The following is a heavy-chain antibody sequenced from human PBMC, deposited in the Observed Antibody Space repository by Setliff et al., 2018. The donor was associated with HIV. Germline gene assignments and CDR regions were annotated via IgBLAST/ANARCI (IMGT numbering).Heavy chain of an antibody. J-gene: IGHJ4*02. CDR2: FYYSGTS. V-gene: IGHV4-39*07. CDR1: GDSINNSTYY. D-gene: IGHD6-19*01. CDR3: AKGENEQWLVVGLFDY. Sequence: ETLSLTCAVSGDSINNSTYYWGWIRQPPGKGLERIGGFYYSGTSYYNPSLRSRLTISVDTSKNQFSLKLNSVTAADTAMYYCAKGENEQWLVVGLFDYWGQGTLVTVSS.